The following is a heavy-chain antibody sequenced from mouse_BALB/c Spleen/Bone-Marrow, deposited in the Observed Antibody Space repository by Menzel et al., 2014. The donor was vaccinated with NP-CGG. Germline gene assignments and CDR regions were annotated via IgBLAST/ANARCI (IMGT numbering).Heavy chain of an antibody. V-gene: IGHV1S81*02. CDR1: GYTFTSYY. D-gene: IGHD2-4*01. Sequence: QVQLQQSGAELVKPGASVKLSCKASGYTFTSYYMHWVKQRPGQGLEWIGGINRSNGGTNFNEKFKSKATLTVDKSSSTSYKQISSLTSEDSAVYCCTRGDDYDEEFAYWGQGTLVTVSA. J-gene: IGHJ3*01. CDR3: TRGDDYDEEFAY. CDR2: INRSNGGT.